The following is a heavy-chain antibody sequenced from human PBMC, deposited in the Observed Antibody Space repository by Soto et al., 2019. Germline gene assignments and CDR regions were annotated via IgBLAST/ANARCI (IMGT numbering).Heavy chain of an antibody. Sequence: HPGGSLRLSCAASGFTFSSYSMNWVRQAPGKGLEWVSYIFGSGSSASYAESVKSRFIISRDNSKNTLYLQMNSLRVEDTALYYCAKEGIVVGATGWDRYYGVDVWGQGTTVTVSS. D-gene: IGHD3-22*01. J-gene: IGHJ6*02. V-gene: IGHV3-48*04. CDR3: AKEGIVVGATGWDRYYGVDV. CDR2: IFGSGSSA. CDR1: GFTFSSYS.